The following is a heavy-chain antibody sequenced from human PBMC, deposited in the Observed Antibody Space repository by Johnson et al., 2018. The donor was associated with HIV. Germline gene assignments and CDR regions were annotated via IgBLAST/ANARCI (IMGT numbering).Heavy chain of an antibody. CDR2: ISGSGSST. J-gene: IGHJ3*02. Sequence: VQLVESGGGLIQPGGSLRLSCAASGFTFSNAWMSWVRQAPGKGLVWVSTISGSGSSTHYADSVKGRFTISRDNSKNTLYLQMNSLRAEDTAVYYCAKDRILSGYGPGAFDIWGQGTMVTVSS. CDR3: AKDRILSGYGPGAFDI. D-gene: IGHD5-12*01. V-gene: IGHV3-23*04. CDR1: GFTFSNAW.